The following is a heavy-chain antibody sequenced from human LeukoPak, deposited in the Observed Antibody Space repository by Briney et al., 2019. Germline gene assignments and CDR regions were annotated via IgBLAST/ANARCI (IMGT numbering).Heavy chain of an antibody. V-gene: IGHV4-59*12. CDR3: ARDSSGYRFYYGMDV. J-gene: IGHJ6*02. Sequence: SETLSLTCTVSGGSISSYYWSWIRQPPGKGLEWIGYIYYSGSTNYNPSLKSRVTISVDTSKNQFSLKLSSVTAADTAVYYCARDSSGYRFYYGMDVWGQGTTVTVSS. D-gene: IGHD3-22*01. CDR2: IYYSGST. CDR1: GGSISSYY.